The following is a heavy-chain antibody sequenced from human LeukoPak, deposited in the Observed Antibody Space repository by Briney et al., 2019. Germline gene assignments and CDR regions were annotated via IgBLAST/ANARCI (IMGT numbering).Heavy chain of an antibody. CDR2: IGGSGGST. J-gene: IGHJ4*02. CDR1: GFTFSSYA. Sequence: PGGSLRLSCGASGFTFSSYAMSWVRQAPGKGLEWVSAIGGSGGSTYYADSVKGRFTISRDSSENALYLQMNSLRAEDTAVYFCAKNRGGTVAGSKAGFDYWGQGTLVTVSS. V-gene: IGHV3-23*01. CDR3: AKNRGGTVAGSKAGFDY. D-gene: IGHD6-13*01.